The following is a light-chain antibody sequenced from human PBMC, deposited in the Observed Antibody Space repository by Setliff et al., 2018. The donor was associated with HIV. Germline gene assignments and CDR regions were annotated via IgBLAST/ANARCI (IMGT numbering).Light chain of an antibody. Sequence: QSALAQPASVSGSPGQSITISSTGTSGDVGGYNFVAWYQQSQGKAPKLMIYEVSNRPSGVSNRFSGSKSGNTASLTISALQAEDEADYYCSSYTGKSTNTYVFRTGTKVTVL. V-gene: IGLV2-14*01. J-gene: IGLJ1*01. CDR2: EVS. CDR3: SSYTGKSTNTYV. CDR1: SGDVGGYNF.